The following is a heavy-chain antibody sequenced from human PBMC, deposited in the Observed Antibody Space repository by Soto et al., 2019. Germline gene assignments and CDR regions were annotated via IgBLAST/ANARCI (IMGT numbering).Heavy chain of an antibody. V-gene: IGHV4-31*03. CDR1: GGSISSGGYY. D-gene: IGHD3-22*01. CDR2: IYYSGST. Sequence: PSETLSLTCTVSGGSISSGGYYWSWIRQHPGKGLEWIGYIYYSGSTYYNPSLKSRVTISVDTSKNQFSLKLSSVTAADTAVYYCARDRRDSSGYRSFDPWAQGTLVTGSS. J-gene: IGHJ5*02. CDR3: ARDRRDSSGYRSFDP.